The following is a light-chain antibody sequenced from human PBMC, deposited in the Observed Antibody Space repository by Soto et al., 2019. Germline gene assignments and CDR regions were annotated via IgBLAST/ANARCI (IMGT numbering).Light chain of an antibody. J-gene: IGKJ1*01. Sequence: EIVLTQSPGSLSLSPGQRATLSCRASQSVDTTFFAWYQKKPGQAPRLLIYGASKRATGIPDRFSGSGSGTDFTLIISRLAPEDFAVYYCQQYMSSVTFGQGTKVDIK. CDR2: GAS. CDR3: QQYMSSVT. CDR1: QSVDTTF. V-gene: IGKV3-20*01.